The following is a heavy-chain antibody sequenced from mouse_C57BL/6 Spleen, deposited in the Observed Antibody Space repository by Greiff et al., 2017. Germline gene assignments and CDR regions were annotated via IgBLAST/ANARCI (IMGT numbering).Heavy chain of an antibody. CDR1: GFNIKDYY. J-gene: IGHJ1*03. D-gene: IGHD1-2*01. CDR2: IDPENGDT. V-gene: IGHV14-4*01. Sequence: VQLQQSGAELVRPGASVKLSCTASGFNIKDYYMHWVKQRPEQGLEWIGWIDPENGDTEYASKFQGKATITADTSSNTAYLQLSSLTSEDTAVYYCTGITTAYVDVWGTGTTVTVSS. CDR3: TGITTAYVDV.